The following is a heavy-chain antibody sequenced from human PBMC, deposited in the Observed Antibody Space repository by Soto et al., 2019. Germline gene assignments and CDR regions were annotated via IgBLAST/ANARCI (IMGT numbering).Heavy chain of an antibody. CDR1: GFTVSSNY. V-gene: IGHV3-66*01. D-gene: IGHD2-15*01. Sequence: GGSLRLSCAASGFTVSSNYMSWVRQAPGKGLEWVSVIYSGGSTYYADSVKGRFTISRDNSKNTLYLQMNSLRAEDTAVYYCARDRPYCSGGSCYPHDAFDIWGQGTMVTVSS. J-gene: IGHJ3*02. CDR2: IYSGGST. CDR3: ARDRPYCSGGSCYPHDAFDI.